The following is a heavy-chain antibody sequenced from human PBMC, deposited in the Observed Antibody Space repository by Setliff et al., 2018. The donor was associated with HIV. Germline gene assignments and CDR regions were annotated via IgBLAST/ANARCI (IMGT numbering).Heavy chain of an antibody. CDR1: GGSFSGYY. J-gene: IGHJ4*02. Sequence: SETLSLTCAVYGGSFSGYYWSWIRQPPGKGLEWIASIYRSGNTYYNPSLKSRVTISVDTSKNQFSLRLTSMTAADTAVYYCARAVAGSPYFFDYWGQGTLVTVSS. CDR2: IYRSGNT. V-gene: IGHV4-34*01. CDR3: ARAVAGSPYFFDY. D-gene: IGHD6-19*01.